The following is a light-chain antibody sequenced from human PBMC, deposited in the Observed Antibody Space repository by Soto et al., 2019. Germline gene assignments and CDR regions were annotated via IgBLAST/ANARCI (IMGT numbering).Light chain of an antibody. Sequence: ETVLTQSPGTVSLSPGERATLSCRTSQCVNSNFLAWYQQKPGLAPRLLISGVFNRATGIPDRFSGSGSGTDFTLTISGLEPEDSAVYYCQHYDGSPRTFGQGTKLEIK. CDR2: GVF. CDR1: QCVNSNF. J-gene: IGKJ2*01. CDR3: QHYDGSPRT. V-gene: IGKV3-20*01.